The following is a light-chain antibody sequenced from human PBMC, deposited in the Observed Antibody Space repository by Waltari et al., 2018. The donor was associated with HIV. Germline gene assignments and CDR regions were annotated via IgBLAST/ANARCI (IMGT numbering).Light chain of an antibody. CDR3: ATWDDSLSGYV. J-gene: IGLJ1*01. V-gene: IGLV1-47*01. CDR1: SSNIGSNY. CDR2: TNN. Sequence: QSVLTQPPSASGTPGQRVTISCSGSSSNIGSNYLSWYQQLPGAAPKLLIYTNNQRPSGVPDRFSGSKSGTSASLAITGLRSEDEADYYCATWDDSLSGYVFGTGTKVTVL.